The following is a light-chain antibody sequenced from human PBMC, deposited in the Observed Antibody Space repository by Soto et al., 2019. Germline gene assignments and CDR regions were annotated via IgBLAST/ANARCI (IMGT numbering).Light chain of an antibody. CDR3: QQYKTSMWS. Sequence: DIQMTQSPSTLSASVGDRVTITCRASQSIVSWLAWYQQKPGKAPKLLIYDVSNLQSGVPSRFSGSGSGTEFTLTISSLQPDDFATYYCQQYKTSMWSFGQGTKVEI. V-gene: IGKV1-5*01. CDR1: QSIVSW. J-gene: IGKJ1*01. CDR2: DVS.